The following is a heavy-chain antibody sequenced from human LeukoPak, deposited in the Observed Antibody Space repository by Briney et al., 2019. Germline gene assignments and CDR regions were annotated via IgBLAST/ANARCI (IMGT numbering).Heavy chain of an antibody. D-gene: IGHD6-13*01. V-gene: IGHV3-53*01. CDR2: IYTGGIT. J-gene: IGHJ4*02. Sequence: GGSLRLSCAASGLTVSSNHMAWVRQAPGKGLEWVSVIYTGGITHYADSVQGRFTIYRDNSKNTVYLQMNSLRVEDTALYYCARDHAPAGGGLGFWGQGTQVTVSS. CDR3: ARDHAPAGGGLGF. CDR1: GLTVSSNH.